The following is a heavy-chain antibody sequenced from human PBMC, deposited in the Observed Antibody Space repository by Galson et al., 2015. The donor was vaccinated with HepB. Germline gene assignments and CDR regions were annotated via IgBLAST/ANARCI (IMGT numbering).Heavy chain of an antibody. V-gene: IGHV3-74*01. CDR2: IKDDGSTT. CDR3: ARAQRGGMDV. CDR1: GFTFSWSW. Sequence: SLRLSCAASGFTFSWSWMHWVRQAPGKGLVWVSRIKDDGSTTGYADSVKGRFTVSRDNAKNTLYLRMNSLRVEDTALYYCARAQRGGMDVWGQGTTVTVSS. J-gene: IGHJ6*02.